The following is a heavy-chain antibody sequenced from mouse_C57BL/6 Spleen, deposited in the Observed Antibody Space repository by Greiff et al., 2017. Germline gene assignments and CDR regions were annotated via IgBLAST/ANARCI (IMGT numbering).Heavy chain of an antibody. Sequence: QVQLQQSGPELVKPGASVKISCKASGYAFSSSWMNWVKQRPGKGLEWIGRIYPGDGDTNYNGKFKGKATLTADKSSSTAYMQLSSLTSEDSAVYFCARVNDDGYYVGYFDVWGTGTTVTVSS. CDR1: GYAFSSSW. CDR3: ARVNDDGYYVGYFDV. D-gene: IGHD2-3*01. CDR2: IYPGDGDT. V-gene: IGHV1-82*01. J-gene: IGHJ1*03.